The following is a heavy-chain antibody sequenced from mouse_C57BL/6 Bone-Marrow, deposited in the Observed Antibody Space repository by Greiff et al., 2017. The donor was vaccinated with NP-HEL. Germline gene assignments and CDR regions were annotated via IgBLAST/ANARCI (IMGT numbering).Heavy chain of an antibody. CDR2: INPSNGGT. V-gene: IGHV1-53*01. D-gene: IGHD2-4*01. CDR3: AKDDYPYYFDY. J-gene: IGHJ2*01. CDR1: GYTFTSYW. Sequence: VQLQQPGTELVKPGASVKLSCKASGYTFTSYWMHWVKQRPGQGLEWIGNINPSNGGTNYNEKFKSKATLTVDKSSSTSYMQLSSLTSEDSAVSYCAKDDYPYYFDYWGQGTTLTVSS.